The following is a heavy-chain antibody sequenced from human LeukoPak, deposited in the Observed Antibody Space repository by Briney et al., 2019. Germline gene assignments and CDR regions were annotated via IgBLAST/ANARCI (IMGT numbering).Heavy chain of an antibody. V-gene: IGHV3-73*01. J-gene: IGHJ5*02. CDR1: GFTFSGSA. CDR2: IRSKANSYAT. CDR3: TRHTPPRPGLVPAST. Sequence: GGSLKLSCAASGFTFSGSAMHWVRQASGKGLEWVGRIRSKANSYATAYAASVKGRFTISRDDSKNTAYLQMNSLETEDTAVYYCTRHTPPRPGLVPASTWGQGTLVTVSS. D-gene: IGHD2-2*01.